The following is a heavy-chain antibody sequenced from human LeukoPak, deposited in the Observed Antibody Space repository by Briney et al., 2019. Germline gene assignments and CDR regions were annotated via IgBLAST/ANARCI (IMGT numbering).Heavy chain of an antibody. J-gene: IGHJ4*02. CDR1: GYTFTSYG. D-gene: IGHD3-10*01. CDR2: ISAYNGNT. Sequence: ASVKVSCTASGYTFTSYGISWVRQAPGQGLEWMGWISAYNGNTNYAQKLQGRVTMTTDTSTSTVYMELSSLRSEDTAVYYCARDREELRYFDYWGQGTLVTVSS. V-gene: IGHV1-18*01. CDR3: ARDREELRYFDY.